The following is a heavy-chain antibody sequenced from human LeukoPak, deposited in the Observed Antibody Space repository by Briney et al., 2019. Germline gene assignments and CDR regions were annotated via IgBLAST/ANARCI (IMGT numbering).Heavy chain of an antibody. J-gene: IGHJ4*02. V-gene: IGHV4-39*07. D-gene: IGHD6-13*01. CDR2: IFYSGRT. Sequence: SETLSLTCTVSGGSISSSTYYWGWIRQPPGKGLEWIGSIFYSGRTYYNPSPKSRVTMSVDTSKNQFSLRLSSVNAADTAVYYCARDILATSIAAPYYWGQGTLVTVSS. CDR3: ARDILATSIAAPYY. CDR1: GGSISSSTYY.